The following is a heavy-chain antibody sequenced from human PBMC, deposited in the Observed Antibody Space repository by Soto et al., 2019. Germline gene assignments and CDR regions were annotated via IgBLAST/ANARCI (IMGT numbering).Heavy chain of an antibody. CDR1: GFTFSSYA. J-gene: IGHJ3*02. V-gene: IGHV3-23*01. D-gene: IGHD2-15*01. CDR3: ALYCSGGSCYRSDAFDI. CDR2: ISGSGGST. Sequence: EVQLLESGGGLVQPGGSLRLSCAASGFTFSSYAMSWVRQAPGKGLEWVSAISGSGGSTYYADSVKGRFTISRDNSKNTLYLQMNSLRAEDTAVYYCALYCSGGSCYRSDAFDIWGQGTMVTVSS.